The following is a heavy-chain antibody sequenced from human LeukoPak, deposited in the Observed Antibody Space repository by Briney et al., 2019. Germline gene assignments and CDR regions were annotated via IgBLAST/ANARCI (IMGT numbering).Heavy chain of an antibody. Sequence: PSQTLSLTCTVSGGSISSYDYYWSWIRQPPGKGLEWIRYIYYSGSTYYNPSLKSRVTISVDTSKNQFSLKLSSVTAADTAVYYCARGARDYYYDSSGYYYWGQGTLVTVSS. J-gene: IGHJ4*02. CDR2: IYYSGST. V-gene: IGHV4-30-4*01. CDR3: ARGARDYYYDSSGYYY. D-gene: IGHD3-22*01. CDR1: GGSISSYDYY.